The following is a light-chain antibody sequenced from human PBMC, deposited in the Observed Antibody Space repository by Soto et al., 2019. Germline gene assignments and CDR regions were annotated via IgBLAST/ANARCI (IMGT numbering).Light chain of an antibody. Sequence: EIVMTQSPVTLSVSPGERATLSCRASQSVRSNIAWYQQKPGQVPRLLTYGASTRATGIPARFSGRGSGTEFTLTISSLQSEDFAVYYCQHYNNWPPWTFGQGTKVEIK. J-gene: IGKJ1*01. CDR1: QSVRSN. CDR3: QHYNNWPPWT. CDR2: GAS. V-gene: IGKV3-15*01.